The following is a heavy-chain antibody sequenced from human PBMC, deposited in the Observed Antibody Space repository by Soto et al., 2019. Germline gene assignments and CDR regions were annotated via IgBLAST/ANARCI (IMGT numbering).Heavy chain of an antibody. J-gene: IGHJ4*02. Sequence: EVQVVESGGGLVQPGGSLRLSCAASGFTFSSYSMNWVRQAPGKGLEWISYISHTGSPINYADSVKGRFTISRDNAKNSLFLQMNSLRADDTAVYYCAREWYYFDYWGQGTVVTVSS. D-gene: IGHD2-15*01. CDR3: AREWYYFDY. CDR1: GFTFSSYS. CDR2: ISHTGSPI. V-gene: IGHV3-48*01.